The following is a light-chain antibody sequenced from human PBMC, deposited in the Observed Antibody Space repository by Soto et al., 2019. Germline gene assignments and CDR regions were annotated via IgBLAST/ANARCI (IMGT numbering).Light chain of an antibody. Sequence: DIQMTQSPATLSASLGERVTLTCRASQSFSNWLAWYQQKPGKAPRLLIYDVSSLASGVPSRFSGSASGTEIILTISSLQPDDFSSYYCQQFDRYSWTFGQGTTVEMK. V-gene: IGKV1-5*01. CDR1: QSFSNW. CDR3: QQFDRYSWT. CDR2: DVS. J-gene: IGKJ1*01.